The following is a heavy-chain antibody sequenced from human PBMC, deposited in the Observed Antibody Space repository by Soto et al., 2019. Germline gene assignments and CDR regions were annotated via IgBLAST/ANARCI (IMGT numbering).Heavy chain of an antibody. CDR2: ISYDGGNK. D-gene: IGHD2-2*01. CDR1: GFSFSSYG. CDR3: AKDYCSSTSCLIWNWFDP. V-gene: IGHV3-30*18. Sequence: QVQLEESGGGVVQPGRSLRLSCAASGFSFSSYGMHWVRQAPGKGLEWVAVISYDGGNKYYADSVKGRFTISRDNSKNTLYLQMNSLRAEDTAVYYCAKDYCSSTSCLIWNWFDPWGQGTLVPVSS. J-gene: IGHJ5*02.